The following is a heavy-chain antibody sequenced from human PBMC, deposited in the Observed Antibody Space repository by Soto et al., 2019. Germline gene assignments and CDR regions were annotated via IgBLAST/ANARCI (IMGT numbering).Heavy chain of an antibody. D-gene: IGHD3-3*01. Sequence: ASVKVSCKASGYTFTSYDINWVRQATGQGLEWMGWMNPNSGNTGYAQKFQGRVTMTRNTSISTAYMELSSLRSEDTAVYYCARGEYDFWSGYPARWYYYYMDVWGKGTTVTVSS. J-gene: IGHJ6*03. V-gene: IGHV1-8*01. CDR2: MNPNSGNT. CDR1: GYTFTSYD. CDR3: ARGEYDFWSGYPARWYYYYMDV.